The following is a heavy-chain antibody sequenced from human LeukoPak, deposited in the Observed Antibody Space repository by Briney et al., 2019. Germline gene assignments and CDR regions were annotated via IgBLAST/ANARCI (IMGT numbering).Heavy chain of an antibody. CDR1: GDSLSSNSSA. V-gene: IGHV6-1*01. CDR3: ARGLWFGEFLGGYYYYIDV. D-gene: IGHD3-10*01. Sequence: SQTLSLTCAISGDSLSSNSSAWNWIRLSPSRGLEWLGRTYDKSKWFNDYALSVTGRIPINPDPSNHKFSLQLNSVPPEDPAVYYCARGLWFGEFLGGYYYYIDVWGKGTTVTV. CDR2: TYDKSKWFN. J-gene: IGHJ6*03.